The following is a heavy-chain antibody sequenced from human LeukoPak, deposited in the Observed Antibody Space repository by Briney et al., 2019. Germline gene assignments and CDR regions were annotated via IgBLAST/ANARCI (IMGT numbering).Heavy chain of an antibody. V-gene: IGHV3-15*01. D-gene: IGHD1-26*01. Sequence: GGSLRLSCAASGFTVSSNYMSWVRQAPGKGLEWVGRIKAKAHGGTTDYAAPVKGRFTISRDDSKNTLYLQMNSLKTEDTAVYYCTTDGVGIEGATFDYWGQGTLVTVSS. J-gene: IGHJ4*02. CDR2: IKAKAHGGTT. CDR3: TTDGVGIEGATFDY. CDR1: GFTVSSNY.